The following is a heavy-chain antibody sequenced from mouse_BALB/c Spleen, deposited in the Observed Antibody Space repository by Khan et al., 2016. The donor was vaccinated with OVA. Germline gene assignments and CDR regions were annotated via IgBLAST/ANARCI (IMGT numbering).Heavy chain of an antibody. D-gene: IGHD1-1*01. Sequence: EVELVESGGGLVQPGGSRKLSCAASGFTFSSFGMHWIRQAPEKGLEWVAYISSGSSTIYYADTVKGRFTISRDNPTNTLFLQMTSLRSEDTAVTYCARDLLRYSMDYWGQGTSVTVSS. CDR3: ARDLLRYSMDY. J-gene: IGHJ4*01. V-gene: IGHV5-17*02. CDR1: GFTFSSFG. CDR2: ISSGSSTI.